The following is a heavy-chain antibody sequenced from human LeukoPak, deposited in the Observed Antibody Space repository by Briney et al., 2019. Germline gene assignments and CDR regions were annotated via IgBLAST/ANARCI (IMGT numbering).Heavy chain of an antibody. J-gene: IGHJ5*02. V-gene: IGHV4-4*09. CDR3: ARRLQTYYYDSSGSVWFDP. CDR1: GGSISSYY. D-gene: IGHD3-22*01. CDR2: IYTSGST. Sequence: PSETLSLTCTVSGGSISSYYWSWIRQPPGKGPEWIGYIYTSGSTNYNPSLKSRVTISVDTSKNQFSLKLSSVTAADTAVYYCARRLQTYYYDSSGSVWFDPWGQGTLVTVSS.